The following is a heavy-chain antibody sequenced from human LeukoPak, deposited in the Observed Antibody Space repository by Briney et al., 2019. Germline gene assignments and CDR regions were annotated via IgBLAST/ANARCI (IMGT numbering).Heavy chain of an antibody. CDR2: IYTSGST. CDR3: ARAGFPNCSSTSCYVGSNWFDP. D-gene: IGHD2-2*01. Sequence: SETLSLTCTVSGGSISSYYWSWIRQPAGKGLEWIGRIYTSGSTNYNPSLKSRVTMSVDTSKNQFSLKLSSVTAADTAVYYCARAGFPNCSSTSCYVGSNWFDPWGQGTLVTVSS. J-gene: IGHJ5*02. V-gene: IGHV4-4*07. CDR1: GGSISSYY.